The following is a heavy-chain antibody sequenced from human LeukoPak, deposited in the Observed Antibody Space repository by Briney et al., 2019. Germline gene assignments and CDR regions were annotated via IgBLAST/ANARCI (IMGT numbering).Heavy chain of an antibody. Sequence: SETLSLTCAVYGGSFSGYYWSWIRQPPGKGLEWIGEINHSGSTNYNPSLKSRVTISVDTSKNQFSLELSSVTAADTAVYYCAKDAAAGTSYFDYWGQGTLVTVSS. J-gene: IGHJ4*02. V-gene: IGHV4-34*01. CDR3: AKDAAAGTSYFDY. CDR2: INHSGST. D-gene: IGHD6-13*01. CDR1: GGSFSGYY.